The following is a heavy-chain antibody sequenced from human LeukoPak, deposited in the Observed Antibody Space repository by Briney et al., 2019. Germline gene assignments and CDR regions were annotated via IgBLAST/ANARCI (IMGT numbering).Heavy chain of an antibody. V-gene: IGHV1-2*02. CDR1: GYTFTGHY. CDR2: VNPNSGGT. Sequence: GASVKVSRKASGYTFTGHYVHWVRQAPGQGLEWMGWVNPNSGGTVFAQKFQDRVTMTRDTSISTAYMELSSLQSDDTAIYYCARGPDALSPGWFDPWGQGTLVTVSS. J-gene: IGHJ5*02. D-gene: IGHD2-2*01. CDR3: ARGPDALSPGWFDP.